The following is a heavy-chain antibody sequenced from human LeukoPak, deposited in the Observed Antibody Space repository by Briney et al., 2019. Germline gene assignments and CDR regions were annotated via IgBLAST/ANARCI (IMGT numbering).Heavy chain of an antibody. CDR3: ARGVGEYCSGGSCYPFDY. D-gene: IGHD2-15*01. CDR1: GGSISSGGYY. J-gene: IGHJ4*02. CDR2: IYYSGST. Sequence: SETLSLTCSVSGGSISSGGYYWSWIRQHPGKGLEWIGYIYYSGSTYYNPSLKSRVTISVDTSKNQFSLKLSSVTAADTAVYYCARGVGEYCSGGSCYPFDYWGQGTLVTVSS. V-gene: IGHV4-31*03.